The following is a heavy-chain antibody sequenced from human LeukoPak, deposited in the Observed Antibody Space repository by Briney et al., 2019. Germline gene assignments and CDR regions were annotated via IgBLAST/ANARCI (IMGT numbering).Heavy chain of an antibody. CDR1: GYTYTSYA. D-gene: IGHD4-17*01. V-gene: IGHV7-4-1*02. Sequence: ASVKVSCKASGYTYTSYAMNWVRQAPGQGLEWMGWFNTNTGNPTYAQGFTGRFVFSLDTSVSTAYLQISSLKAEDTALYYCARETVTTDNYYYMDVWGKGTTVTVSS. CDR3: ARETVTTDNYYYMDV. J-gene: IGHJ6*03. CDR2: FNTNTGNP.